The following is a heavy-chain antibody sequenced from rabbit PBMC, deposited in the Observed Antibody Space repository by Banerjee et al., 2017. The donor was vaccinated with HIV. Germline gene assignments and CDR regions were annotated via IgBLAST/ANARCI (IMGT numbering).Heavy chain of an antibody. CDR1: GFSFSRSYW. D-gene: IGHD7-1*01. Sequence: QSLEESGGDLVKPGASLTLTCTASGFSFSRSYWICWVRQAPGKGLEWIGCIYTSSGNTVYASWAKGRFTISKTSSTTVTLQMTSLTAADTATYFCARNNATGITYDLWGPGTLVTVS. J-gene: IGHJ4*01. CDR3: ARNNATGITYDL. CDR2: IYTSSGNT. V-gene: IGHV1S40*01.